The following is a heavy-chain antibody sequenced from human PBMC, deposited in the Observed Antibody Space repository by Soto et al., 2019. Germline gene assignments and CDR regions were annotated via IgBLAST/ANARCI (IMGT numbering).Heavy chain of an antibody. CDR2: VKQDGSEQ. CDR3: VGGSGWVMDY. V-gene: IGHV3-7*03. D-gene: IGHD6-19*01. Sequence: EVQLVESGGGLVQPGGSLRLSCPASGFIFSSYWMTWVRHAPGKGLEWVANVKQDGSEQHYVDSVKGRFTISRDNVKNSLFLQMNSLRAEDTAVYYCVGGSGWVMDYWGQGTLVTVSS. CDR1: GFIFSSYW. J-gene: IGHJ4*02.